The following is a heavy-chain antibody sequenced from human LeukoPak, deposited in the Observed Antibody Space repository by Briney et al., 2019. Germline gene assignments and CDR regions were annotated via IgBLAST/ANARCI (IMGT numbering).Heavy chain of an antibody. J-gene: IGHJ5*02. D-gene: IGHD3-10*01. CDR1: GFTFSSYG. CDR3: AAYYYGSGSSPLGP. V-gene: IGHV3-30*03. Sequence: GGSLRLPCAASGFTFSSYGMHWVRQAPGKGLEWVAVISYDGSNKYYADSVKGRFTISRDNSKNTLYLQMNSLRAEDTAVYYCAAYYYGSGSSPLGPWGQGTLVTVSS. CDR2: ISYDGSNK.